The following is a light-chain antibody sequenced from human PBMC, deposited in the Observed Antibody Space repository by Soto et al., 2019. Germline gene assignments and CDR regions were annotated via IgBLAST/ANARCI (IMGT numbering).Light chain of an antibody. CDR2: DVS. CDR1: SSDVGGYIY. CDR3: SSYTSSSTHV. J-gene: IGLJ1*01. V-gene: IGLV2-14*01. Sequence: QSALPQPASVSSSPGQAITISCTGNSSDVGGYIYVSWYQQHPGKAPKLMIYDVSNRPSGVSNRFSGSKSGNTASLTISGLHAEDEADYCCSSYTSSSTHVFGTGTKVNVL.